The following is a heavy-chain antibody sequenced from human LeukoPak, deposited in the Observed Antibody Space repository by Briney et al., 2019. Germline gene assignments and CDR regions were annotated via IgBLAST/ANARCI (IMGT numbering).Heavy chain of an antibody. CDR3: ARDRLSYDFWSGYYLYFDH. CDR1: GYTFTSYY. J-gene: IGHJ4*02. Sequence: GASVKVSCKASGYTFTSYYMHWVRQAPGQGLEWMGITNPKEGGTSYAQKFQGRVTMTRDTSTSTVYMELSSLRSEDTVVYYCARDRLSYDFWSGYYLYFDHWGQGTLVTVSS. D-gene: IGHD3-3*01. CDR2: TNPKEGGT. V-gene: IGHV1-46*01.